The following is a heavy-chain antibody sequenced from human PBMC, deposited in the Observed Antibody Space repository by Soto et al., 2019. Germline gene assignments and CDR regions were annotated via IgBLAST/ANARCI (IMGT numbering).Heavy chain of an antibody. V-gene: IGHV2-26*01. CDR3: ARGYYDSSGYTPLYYYGMDV. Sequence: SGPTLVNPTETLTLTFTVPGFSLSNARMGVSWIRQPPGKALEWLAHIFSNDEKSYSTSLKSRLTISKDTSKSQVVLTMTNMDPVDTATYYCARGYYDSSGYTPLYYYGMDVWGQGTTVTVSS. CDR2: IFSNDEK. D-gene: IGHD3-22*01. J-gene: IGHJ6*02. CDR1: GFSLSNARMG.